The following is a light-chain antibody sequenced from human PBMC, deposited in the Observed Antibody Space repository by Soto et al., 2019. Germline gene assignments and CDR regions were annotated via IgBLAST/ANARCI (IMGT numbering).Light chain of an antibody. CDR2: EVS. J-gene: IGLJ2*01. CDR1: SSDVGGHNY. CDR3: ISYAGSNNLV. Sequence: QSALTQPPSASGSPGQSVTISCTGTSSDVGGHNYVSWYQQHPGKAPKLMIYEVSQRPSGVPDRFSGSKSGNTASLTVSGLKAEYEAHYYCISYAGSNNLVFGGGTKLTVL. V-gene: IGLV2-8*01.